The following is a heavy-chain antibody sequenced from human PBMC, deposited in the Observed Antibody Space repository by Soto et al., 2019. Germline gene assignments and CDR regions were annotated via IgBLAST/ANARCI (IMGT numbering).Heavy chain of an antibody. Sequence: SETLSLTCTVSGGSISSGDYYWSWIRQPPGKGLEWIGYIYYSGSTYYNPSLKSRVTISVDTSKSQFSLKLSSVTAADTAVYYCARDGLGYCTNGVCSSDAFDIWGQGTMVTVSS. CDR1: GGSISSGDYY. J-gene: IGHJ3*02. D-gene: IGHD2-8*01. CDR2: IYYSGST. V-gene: IGHV4-30-4*01. CDR3: ARDGLGYCTNGVCSSDAFDI.